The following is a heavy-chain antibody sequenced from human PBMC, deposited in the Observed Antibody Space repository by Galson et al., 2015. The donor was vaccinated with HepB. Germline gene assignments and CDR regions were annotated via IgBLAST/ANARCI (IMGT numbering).Heavy chain of an antibody. CDR1: GFTFSNAW. CDR3: TASSDDDYAYYYGMDV. V-gene: IGHV3-15*01. J-gene: IGHJ6*02. Sequence: SLRLSCAASGFTFSNAWMGWVRQAPGKGLEWVGRIKSKTDGGTTDYAAPVKGRFTISRDDSKNTLYLQMNSLKTEDTAVYYCTASSDDDYAYYYGMDVWGQGTTVTVSS. CDR2: IKSKTDGGTT. D-gene: IGHD4-17*01.